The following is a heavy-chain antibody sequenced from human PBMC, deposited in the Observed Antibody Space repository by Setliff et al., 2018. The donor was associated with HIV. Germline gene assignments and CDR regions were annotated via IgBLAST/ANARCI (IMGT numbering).Heavy chain of an antibody. V-gene: IGHV4-39*01. CDR2: IYYSGST. J-gene: IGHJ6*03. D-gene: IGHD2-2*01. CDR3: ARVDCSSTSCYRDYYYYMDV. Sequence: SETVLTCTVSGGSISSSSYYWGWIRQPPGKGLEWIGSIYYSGSTYYNPSLKSRVTISVDTSKNQFSLKLSSVTAADTAVYYCARVDCSSTSCYRDYYYYMDVWGKGTTVTVSS. CDR1: GGSISSSSYY.